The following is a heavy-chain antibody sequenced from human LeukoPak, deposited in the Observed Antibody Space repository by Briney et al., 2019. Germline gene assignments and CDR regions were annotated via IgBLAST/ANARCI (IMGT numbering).Heavy chain of an antibody. J-gene: IGHJ4*02. CDR1: GGSISPYY. CDR3: ARDSGYYYFDY. CDR2: IYYSGST. Sequence: SETLSLTCSVSGGSISPYYWSWIRQPPGKGLEWIGHIYYSGSTNYNPSLKSRVTISVDTSKNQFSLKLSSVTPADTAVYYCARDSGYYYFDYWGQGTPVTVSS. D-gene: IGHD3-22*01. V-gene: IGHV4-59*01.